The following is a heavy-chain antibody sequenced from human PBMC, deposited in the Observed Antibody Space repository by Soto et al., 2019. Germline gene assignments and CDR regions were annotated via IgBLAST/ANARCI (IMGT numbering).Heavy chain of an antibody. V-gene: IGHV1-69*01. J-gene: IGHJ4*02. CDR1: GGTFSSYT. CDR2: ITPTLNIA. Sequence: QLQLVQSGAEVREPGSSVKVSCKASGGTFSSYTVIWVRPAPGQGLEWMGGITPTLNIAKYAEKFQGSVTITADESTSTVNMHLSSLRSEDTAVHFCARGYYSGSNPSAFDYWGQGTLVAVSS. D-gene: IGHD1-26*01. CDR3: ARGYYSGSNPSAFDY.